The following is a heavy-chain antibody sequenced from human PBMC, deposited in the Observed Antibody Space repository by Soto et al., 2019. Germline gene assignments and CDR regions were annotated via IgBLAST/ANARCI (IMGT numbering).Heavy chain of an antibody. CDR1: GFTFSNAW. CDR2: IKSKTDGGTT. J-gene: IGHJ4*02. Sequence: GGSLRLSCAASGFTFSNAWMNWFGQAPGKGLEWVGRIKSKTDGGTTDYAAPVKGRFPISRDDSKKTLYLQMNRLKTEDTDVYYCTTTPGYGIGGNCSFDYWGQGTLVTVAS. CDR3: TTTPGYGIGGNCSFDY. V-gene: IGHV3-15*07. D-gene: IGHD2-15*01.